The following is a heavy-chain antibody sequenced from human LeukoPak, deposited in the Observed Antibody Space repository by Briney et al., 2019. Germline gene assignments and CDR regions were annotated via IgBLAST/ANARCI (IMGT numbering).Heavy chain of an antibody. J-gene: IGHJ4*02. V-gene: IGHV3-7*03. Sequence: GGSLRLSCTASGLALSNYWMIWVRQAPGKGLQWVAKIKQDGSEKYYVDSVKGRFTISRDNAENSLYLQMNSLRVEDTAVYYCAARSSGNPYFWGQGTLVTVSS. CDR1: GLALSNYW. CDR3: AARSSGNPYF. D-gene: IGHD1-26*01. CDR2: IKQDGSEK.